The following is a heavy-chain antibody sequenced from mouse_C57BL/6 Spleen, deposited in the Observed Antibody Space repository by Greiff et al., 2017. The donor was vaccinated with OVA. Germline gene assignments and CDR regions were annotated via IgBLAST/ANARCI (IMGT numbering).Heavy chain of an antibody. Sequence: VKLMESGPELVKPGASVTLSCKASGYTFTSYDINWVKQRPGQGLEWIGWIYPRDGSTKYNEKFKGKATLTVDTSSSTAYMELHSLTSEDSAVYFCARDWDNKDYWGQGTTLTVSS. V-gene: IGHV1-85*01. CDR3: ARDWDNKDY. J-gene: IGHJ2*01. CDR2: IYPRDGST. D-gene: IGHD4-1*01. CDR1: GYTFTSYD.